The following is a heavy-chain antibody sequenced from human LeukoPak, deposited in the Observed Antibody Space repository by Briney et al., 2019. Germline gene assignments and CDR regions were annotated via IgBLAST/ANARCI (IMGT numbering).Heavy chain of an antibody. CDR2: ISYDGSNK. J-gene: IGHJ4*02. Sequence: GGSLRLSCAASGFTFSSYGMHWVRQAPGKGLEWVAVISYDGSNKYYADSVKGRFTISRDNSKNTLYLHMNSLRAEDTAVYYCAKAQRASPYSSSSPFDYWGQGTLVTVSS. D-gene: IGHD6-13*01. CDR3: AKAQRASPYSSSSPFDY. V-gene: IGHV3-30*18. CDR1: GFTFSSYG.